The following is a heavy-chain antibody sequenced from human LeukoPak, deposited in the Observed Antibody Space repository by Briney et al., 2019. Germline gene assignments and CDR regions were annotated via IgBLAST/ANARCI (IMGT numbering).Heavy chain of an antibody. CDR3: ARDRGYQMVDP. J-gene: IGHJ5*02. CDR1: GFTFSSYA. D-gene: IGHD5-12*01. Sequence: PGGSLRLSCAGSGFTFSSYAVSWVRQAPGKGLEWVSTISYSGGTTYYADSVKGRFTISRDNAKNTLYLQMNSLTAEDTAVYYCARDRGYQMVDPWGQGTLVTVSS. V-gene: IGHV3-23*01. CDR2: ISYSGGTT.